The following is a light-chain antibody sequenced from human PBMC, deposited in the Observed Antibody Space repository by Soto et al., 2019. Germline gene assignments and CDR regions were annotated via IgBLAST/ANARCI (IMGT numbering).Light chain of an antibody. CDR1: QSVSSN. J-gene: IGKJ1*01. CDR2: AAS. Sequence: EIVVTQSPATLSVSPWERATLSCRASQSVSSNLAWYQQKPGRAPRLLIYAASTRATGIPDRFSGSGSGTDFTLTISRLEPEDFAVYYCQQYGSSPWTFGQGTKVDIK. CDR3: QQYGSSPWT. V-gene: IGKV3-20*01.